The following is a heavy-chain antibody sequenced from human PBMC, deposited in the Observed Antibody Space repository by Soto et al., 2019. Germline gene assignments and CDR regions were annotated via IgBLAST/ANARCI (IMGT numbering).Heavy chain of an antibody. Sequence: PGGSLRLSCAASGFTFSSYWMHWVRQAAGKGLVWVARIKSDGSGTIYADSVKGRLTISRDNARNTLYLQMNSLRAEDTAVYFCARGDGDYYDGNGYLGRHWGQGTLVTVSS. CDR1: GFTFSSYW. V-gene: IGHV3-74*01. CDR2: IKSDGSGT. CDR3: ARGDGDYYDGNGYLGRH. D-gene: IGHD3-22*01. J-gene: IGHJ4*02.